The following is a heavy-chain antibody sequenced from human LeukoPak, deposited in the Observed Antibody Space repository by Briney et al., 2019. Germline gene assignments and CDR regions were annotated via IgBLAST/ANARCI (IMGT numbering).Heavy chain of an antibody. Sequence: PSETLSLTCTVSGGSISSGGYYWSWIRQHPGKGLEWIGYIYYSGSTYYNPSLKSRVTISVDTSKNQFSLKLSSVTAADTAVYYCAREVVVTSEGGDDAFDIWGQGTMVTVSS. CDR1: GGSISSGGYY. V-gene: IGHV4-31*03. CDR2: IYYSGST. J-gene: IGHJ3*02. D-gene: IGHD3-22*01. CDR3: AREVVVTSEGGDDAFDI.